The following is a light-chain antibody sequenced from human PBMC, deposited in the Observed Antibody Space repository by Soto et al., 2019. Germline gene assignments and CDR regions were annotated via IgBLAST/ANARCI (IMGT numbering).Light chain of an antibody. V-gene: IGKV3-20*01. CDR2: AVS. CDR3: QQYGSSPRYS. J-gene: IGKJ2*03. CDR1: QSVDSRY. Sequence: DIVLTQSPGTLSLSPGERATLSCRASQSVDSRYLAWYQQKPGQAPRLVIHAVSRSATGIPDRFSGSGSGTDFTLTISRLEPEDFEEYYCQQYGSSPRYSFGQGTKLEIK.